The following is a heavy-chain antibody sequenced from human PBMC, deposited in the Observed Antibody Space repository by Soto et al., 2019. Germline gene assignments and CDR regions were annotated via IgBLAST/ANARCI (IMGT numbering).Heavy chain of an antibody. J-gene: IGHJ4*02. Sequence: QVRLVQSGAEVKKPGASMKVSCKASGYTLTTYGISWVRQAPGQGLEWMGWISTYNGNTNYAQKFQGRVTMTTDTSTSIAYMELRSLRSDDTAMYYCARGPPTSCSGGSCYSHYFDYWGQGTLVTVSS. D-gene: IGHD2-15*01. V-gene: IGHV1-18*01. CDR1: GYTLTTYG. CDR2: ISTYNGNT. CDR3: ARGPPTSCSGGSCYSHYFDY.